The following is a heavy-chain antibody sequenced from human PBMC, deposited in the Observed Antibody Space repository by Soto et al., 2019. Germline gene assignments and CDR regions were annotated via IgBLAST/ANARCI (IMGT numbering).Heavy chain of an antibody. Sequence: QVQLVQSGAEVKKPGASVKVSCKASGYTFTSYYMHWVRQAPGQGLEWMGIINPSGGSTSYAQRFPGRVTMTRDTATGTVCMELSSLRTEDPAVYYCASEGGGYGGLDSWGQGALVTVSS. CDR1: GYTFTSYY. CDR3: ASEGGGYGGLDS. V-gene: IGHV1-46*01. J-gene: IGHJ4*02. CDR2: INPSGGST. D-gene: IGHD4-17*01.